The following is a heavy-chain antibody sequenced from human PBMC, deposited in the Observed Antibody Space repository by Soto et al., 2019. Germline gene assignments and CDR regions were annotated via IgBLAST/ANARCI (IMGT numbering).Heavy chain of an antibody. CDR2: IYYSGST. D-gene: IGHD3-16*01. Sequence: SETLSLTCTASGGSISSYYWSWIRQPPGKGLEWMGYIYYSGSTNYNPSLKSRVTISVDTSKNQFSLKLSSVTAADTAVYYCATNRGDYYYYMDVWGKGTTVTVSS. CDR1: GGSISSYY. J-gene: IGHJ6*03. V-gene: IGHV4-59*01. CDR3: ATNRGDYYYYMDV.